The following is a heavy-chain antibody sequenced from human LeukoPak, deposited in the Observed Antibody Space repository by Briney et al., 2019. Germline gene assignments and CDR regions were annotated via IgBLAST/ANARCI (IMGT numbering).Heavy chain of an antibody. D-gene: IGHD6-19*01. CDR2: ISGSGVSA. CDR1: GFTFSGYV. Sequence: GGSLRLSCVASGFTFSGYVMSWVRQAPGKGLEWVSGISGSGVSAYYGDSAKGRFTTTRDNSKNTLYLQMNSLRAEDTAVYYCAKRRSGSSGWFPFDYWGQGTLVTVSS. CDR3: AKRRSGSSGWFPFDY. V-gene: IGHV3-23*01. J-gene: IGHJ4*02.